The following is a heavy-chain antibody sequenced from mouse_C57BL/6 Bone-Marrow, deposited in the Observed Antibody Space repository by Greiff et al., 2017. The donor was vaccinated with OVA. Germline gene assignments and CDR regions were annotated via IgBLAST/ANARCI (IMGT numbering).Heavy chain of an antibody. CDR3: ARRDWYFDV. V-gene: IGHV5-17*01. CDR1: GFTFSDYG. CDR2: ISSGSSTN. J-gene: IGHJ1*03. Sequence: EVKLVESGGGLVKPGGSLNLSCAVSGFTFSDYGMHWVRQAPEKGLEWVAYISSGSSTNYYADTETGRFIIYRDNAKNILFLQMAGLRSEDTAMYYCARRDWYFDVWGTGTTVTVSA.